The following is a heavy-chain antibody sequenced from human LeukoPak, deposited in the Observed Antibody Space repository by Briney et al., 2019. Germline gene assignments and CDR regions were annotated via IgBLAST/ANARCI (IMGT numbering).Heavy chain of an antibody. CDR2: IYYSGST. J-gene: IGHJ3*02. CDR1: GGSISSYY. Sequence: SETLSLTCIVSGGSISSYYWSWIRQPPGKGLEWIGYIYYSGSTNYNPSLKSRVTISVGTSKNQFSLKLSSVTAADTAVYYCARAQWLRPNDAFDIWGQGTMVTVSS. CDR3: ARAQWLRPNDAFDI. D-gene: IGHD5-12*01. V-gene: IGHV4-59*01.